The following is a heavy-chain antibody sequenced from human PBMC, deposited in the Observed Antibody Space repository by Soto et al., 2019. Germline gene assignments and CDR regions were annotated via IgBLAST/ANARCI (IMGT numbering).Heavy chain of an antibody. CDR3: ARALYSNWFDP. CDR1: GGSISSGGYS. Sequence: QLQLQESGSGLVKPSQTLSLTCAVSGGSISSGGYSWSWIRQPPGKGLEWIGYIYHSGSTYYNPSLKCRVTISVYRSKNQFSLKLSSVTAADTAVYYCARALYSNWFDPWGQGTLVTVSS. D-gene: IGHD3-3*01. V-gene: IGHV4-30-2*01. J-gene: IGHJ5*02. CDR2: IYHSGST.